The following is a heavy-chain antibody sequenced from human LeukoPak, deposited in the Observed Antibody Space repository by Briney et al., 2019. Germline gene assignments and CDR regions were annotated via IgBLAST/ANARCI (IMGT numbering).Heavy chain of an antibody. J-gene: IGHJ4*02. CDR3: ARVITAYCGGDCYSMGY. Sequence: GGSLRLSCAASGFTFSSYGMHWVRQAPGKGLEWVAVIWYDGSNKYYADSVKGRFTISRDNSKNTPYLQMNSLRAEDTAVYYCARVITAYCGGDCYSMGYWGQGTLVTVSS. CDR2: IWYDGSNK. V-gene: IGHV3-33*01. D-gene: IGHD2-21*02. CDR1: GFTFSSYG.